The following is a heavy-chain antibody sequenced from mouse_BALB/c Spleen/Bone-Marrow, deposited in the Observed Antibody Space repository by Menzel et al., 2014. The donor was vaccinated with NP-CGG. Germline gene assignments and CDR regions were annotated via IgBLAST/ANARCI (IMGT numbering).Heavy chain of an antibody. CDR3: TREGYGNSYYFDY. Sequence: QVQLKDSGAELVRPGASVTLSCKASGYTFTDYEMHWVKRTPVHGLEWIGAIDPETGGTAYNQKFKGKATLTADKSSSSAYMELRSLTSEDSAVYYCTREGYGNSYYFDYWGQGTTLTVSS. CDR1: GYTFTDYE. V-gene: IGHV1-15*01. D-gene: IGHD2-1*01. J-gene: IGHJ2*01. CDR2: IDPETGGT.